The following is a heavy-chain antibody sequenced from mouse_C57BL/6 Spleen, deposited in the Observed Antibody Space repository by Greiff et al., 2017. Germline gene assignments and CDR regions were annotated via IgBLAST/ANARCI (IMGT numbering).Heavy chain of an antibody. J-gene: IGHJ4*01. D-gene: IGHD2-1*01. CDR2: IHPNSGST. Sequence: QVQLQQPGAELVKPGASVKLSCKASGYTFTSYWMPWVKQRPGQGLEWIGMIHPNSGSTNYNEKFKSKATLTVDKSSSPAYMQLSSLTSEYSSVYYCARYYGNYLGAMDYWGQGTSVTVSS. V-gene: IGHV1-64*01. CDR1: GYTFTSYW. CDR3: ARYYGNYLGAMDY.